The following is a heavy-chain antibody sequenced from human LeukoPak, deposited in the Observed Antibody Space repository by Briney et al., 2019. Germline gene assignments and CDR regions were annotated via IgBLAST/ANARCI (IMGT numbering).Heavy chain of an antibody. CDR2: INPNSGGT. V-gene: IGHV1-2*06. Sequence: GASVKVSCKASGYTFTGYYMHWVRQAPGQGLEWMGRINPNSGGTNYAQKFQGRVTMTRDTSISTAYMELSRLRSDDTAVYYCARVELDPYGGTSFDPWGQGTLVTVSS. CDR1: GYTFTGYY. D-gene: IGHD4-23*01. J-gene: IGHJ5*02. CDR3: ARVELDPYGGTSFDP.